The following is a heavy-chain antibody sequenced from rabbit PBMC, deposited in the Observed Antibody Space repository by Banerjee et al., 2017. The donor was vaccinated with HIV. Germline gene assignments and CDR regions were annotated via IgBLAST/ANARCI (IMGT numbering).Heavy chain of an antibody. V-gene: IGHV1S45*01. CDR2: INTSSGNT. CDR3: ASHADRSWWFTRLDL. D-gene: IGHD4-2*01. Sequence: QEQLEESGGDLVKPEGSLTLTCTASGFSFSNKYVMCWVRQAPGKGLEWIACINTSSGNTVYASWAKGPFTISKTSSTTVTLQMTGLTAADTATYFCASHADRSWWFTRLDLWGPGTLVTVS. CDR1: GFSFSNKYV. J-gene: IGHJ3*01.